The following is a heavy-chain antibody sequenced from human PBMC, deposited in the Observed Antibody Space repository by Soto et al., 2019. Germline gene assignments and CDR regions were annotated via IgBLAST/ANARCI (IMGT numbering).Heavy chain of an antibody. CDR3: ARLAGIYYYYYYGMDV. J-gene: IGHJ6*02. CDR2: IYPGDSDT. Sequence: GESLKISCKGSGYSFTSYWIGWVRQMPGKGLEWMGIIYPGDSDTRYSPSFQGQVTISADKSVSTAYLQWSSLKASDTAMYYCARLAGIYYYYYYGMDVWGQGTTVTVSS. V-gene: IGHV5-51*01. D-gene: IGHD6-25*01. CDR1: GYSFTSYW.